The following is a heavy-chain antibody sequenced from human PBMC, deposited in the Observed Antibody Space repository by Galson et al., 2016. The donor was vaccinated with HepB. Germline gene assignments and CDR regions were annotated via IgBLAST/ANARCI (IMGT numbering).Heavy chain of an antibody. D-gene: IGHD3-16*01. CDR1: GYTFKTYA. Sequence: SVKVSCKASGYTFKTYAFHWVRQAPGQGLECMGWINAGNGITKSSQNFQGRVTITRDTTASTVYMELRSLRPDDTAVYYCARAGYYDESGYHTGLDYWGQGTLVTVSS. J-gene: IGHJ4*02. CDR2: INAGNGIT. V-gene: IGHV1-3*01. CDR3: ARAGYYDESGYHTGLDY.